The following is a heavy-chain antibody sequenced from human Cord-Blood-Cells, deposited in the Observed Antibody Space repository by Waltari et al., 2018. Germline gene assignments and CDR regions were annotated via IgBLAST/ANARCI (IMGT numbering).Heavy chain of an antibody. J-gene: IGHJ4*02. Sequence: QVQLVQSGAEVKKPGASVKVSCKASGYTFTSHYMHWVRQAPGQGLEWMGIINPSGGSTSYAKKFQGRVTMTRDTSTSTVYMELSSLRSEDTAVYYCARGGSSSWYDNRDFDYWGQGTLVTVSS. CDR1: GYTFTSHY. D-gene: IGHD6-13*01. V-gene: IGHV1-46*01. CDR3: ARGGSSSWYDNRDFDY. CDR2: INPSGGST.